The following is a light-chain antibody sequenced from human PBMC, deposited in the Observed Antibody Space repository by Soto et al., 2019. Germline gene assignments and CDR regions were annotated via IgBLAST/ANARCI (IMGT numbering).Light chain of an antibody. Sequence: IQMTQSPSSLSASVGDRVTITCRASQSISKYLNWYQHKPGKVPTLLIYTASTLQSGVPSRFSGSGSGTEFTLTISSLQPEDFATYFCQQSGDTPPWTFGQGTKVDIK. V-gene: IGKV1-39*01. CDR2: TAS. CDR1: QSISKY. CDR3: QQSGDTPPWT. J-gene: IGKJ1*01.